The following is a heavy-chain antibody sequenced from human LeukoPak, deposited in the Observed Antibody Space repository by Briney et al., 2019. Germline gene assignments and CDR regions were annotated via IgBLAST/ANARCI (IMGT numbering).Heavy chain of an antibody. CDR2: INNDGSST. J-gene: IGHJ6*02. V-gene: IGHV3-74*01. CDR3: ARDGRGYYGMDV. D-gene: IGHD3-10*01. Sequence: GGSLRLSCAASGFTFRSHWMHWVRQAPGKGLVWVSRINNDGSSTSYADSVKGRFTISKDNAKDTLYLQMNSLRAEDTAVYYCARDGRGYYGMDVWGQGTTVTVSS. CDR1: GFTFRSHW.